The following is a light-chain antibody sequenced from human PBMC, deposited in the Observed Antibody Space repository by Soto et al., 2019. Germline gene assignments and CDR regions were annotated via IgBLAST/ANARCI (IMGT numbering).Light chain of an antibody. Sequence: DVQMTQSPSSLSASVGDRVTITCRASQDITNYLAWYQQKPGKVPQLLIYAASTLQSGVPSRFSGGGSGTDFTLTISSLQPEDAATYYCQTYNSALGAFGPGTKVDIK. CDR2: AAS. J-gene: IGKJ3*01. CDR3: QTYNSALGA. CDR1: QDITNY. V-gene: IGKV1-27*01.